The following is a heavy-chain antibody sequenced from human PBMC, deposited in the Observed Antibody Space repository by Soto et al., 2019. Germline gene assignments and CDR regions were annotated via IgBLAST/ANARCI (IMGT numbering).Heavy chain of an antibody. CDR1: DGSCTGYD. J-gene: IGHJ6*02. CDR3: ARERVFEWELLRPRLDYYSGMDV. D-gene: IGHD1-26*01. CDR2: IYYSGST. V-gene: IGHV4-59*01. Sequence: SVRCGVGDGSCTGYDRHCIRQHPGKGLDWIGYIYYSGSTNYNPSLKSRVTISLDTSKNQFSLKLSSVTAADAAVYYCARERVFEWELLRPRLDYYSGMDVWGQGTTVTVSS.